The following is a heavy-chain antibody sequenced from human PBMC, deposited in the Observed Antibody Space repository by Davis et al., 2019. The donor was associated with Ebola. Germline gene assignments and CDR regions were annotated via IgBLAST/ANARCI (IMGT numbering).Heavy chain of an antibody. CDR2: IGAAGDT. J-gene: IGHJ5*02. CDR3: ARDHGYNRFDP. Sequence: PGGSLRLSCAASGFTFRSYDMHWVRQATGKGLEWVSAIGAAGDTYYPGSVQGRFTISRDNAKNSLYLQMNSLRTEDTALYYCARDHGYNRFDPWGQGTLVTVSS. V-gene: IGHV3-13*01. CDR1: GFTFRSYD.